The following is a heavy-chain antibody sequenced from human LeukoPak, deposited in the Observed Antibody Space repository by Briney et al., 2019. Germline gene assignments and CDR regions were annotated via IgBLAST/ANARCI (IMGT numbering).Heavy chain of an antibody. Sequence: ASVKVSCKASGYTFTSYYMHTVGQAPGQGPECMGTINPSGGSTTYAQNFQGRLTMTTDMSASTVYMELSRLRYDATVVYYCARDNSNWFFGLWGRGNLVTVSS. V-gene: IGHV1-46*01. D-gene: IGHD2/OR15-2a*01. CDR2: INPSGGST. CDR3: ARDNSNWFFGL. J-gene: IGHJ2*01. CDR1: GYTFTSYY.